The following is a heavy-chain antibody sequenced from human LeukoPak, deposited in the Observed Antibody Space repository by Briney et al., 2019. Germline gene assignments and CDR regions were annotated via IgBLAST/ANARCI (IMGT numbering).Heavy chain of an antibody. D-gene: IGHD3-10*01. V-gene: IGHV3-21*01. CDR2: SSSSSSYI. CDR3: ARGSYGSGSYSYYFDY. J-gene: IGHJ4*02. CDR1: GFTFSSYS. Sequence: PGGSLRLSCAASGFTFSSYSMNWVRQAPGKGLEWVSSSSSSSSYIYYADSVKGRFTISRDNAKNSLYLQMNSLRAEDTAVYYCARGSYGSGSYSYYFDYWGQGTLVTVSS.